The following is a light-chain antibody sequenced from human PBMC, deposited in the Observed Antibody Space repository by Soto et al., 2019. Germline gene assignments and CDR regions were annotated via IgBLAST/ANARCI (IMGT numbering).Light chain of an antibody. CDR3: SSYTSSGTVV. CDR2: GVT. CDR1: SSDVGGYNY. Sequence: SALTQPASVSGSPGKSITISCTGTSSDVGGYNYICWYQQHPGKAPKLIIYGVTNRPSGVSNHFSGSKSGYTASLSISSLQAEYEADYHCSSYTSSGTVVFCGGPQVTLL. V-gene: IGLV2-14*03. J-gene: IGLJ3*02.